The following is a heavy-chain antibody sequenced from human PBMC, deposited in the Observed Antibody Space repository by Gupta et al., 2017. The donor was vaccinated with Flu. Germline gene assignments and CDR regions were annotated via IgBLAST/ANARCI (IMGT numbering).Heavy chain of an antibody. CDR2: ISGGGGST. Sequence: EVQLLESGGGLVQPGGSLRLSCAASGFPFSSYAMSWVRQAPGKGLEWVSAISGGGGSTYYADSVKGRFTISRDNSKNTLYLQMNSLRAEDTAVYYCAKYGYYYDSSGYTQPFDYWGQGTLVTVSS. CDR3: AKYGYYYDSSGYTQPFDY. J-gene: IGHJ4*02. CDR1: GFPFSSYA. D-gene: IGHD3-22*01. V-gene: IGHV3-23*01.